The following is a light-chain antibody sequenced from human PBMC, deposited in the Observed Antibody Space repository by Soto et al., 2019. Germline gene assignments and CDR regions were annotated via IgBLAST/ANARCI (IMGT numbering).Light chain of an antibody. CDR3: AAWDDSLSAHYV. CDR1: SSNIGSNY. V-gene: IGLV1-47*01. Sequence: QSAQTQPPSASGTPGQRVTSSCSGSSSNIGSNYVYWYQQLPGTAPKLLIYRNNQRPSGVPDRFSGSKSGTSASLAISGLRSEDEPDYYCAAWDDSLSAHYVFGTGTTVTV. CDR2: RNN. J-gene: IGLJ1*01.